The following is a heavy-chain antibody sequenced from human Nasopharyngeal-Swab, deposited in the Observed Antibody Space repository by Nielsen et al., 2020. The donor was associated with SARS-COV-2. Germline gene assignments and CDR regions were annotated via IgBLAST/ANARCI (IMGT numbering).Heavy chain of an antibody. V-gene: IGHV4-34*01. J-gene: IGHJ5*02. CDR1: GGSFSGYY. CDR3: ARNGLDVVVIAMSWFDP. D-gene: IGHD2-21*01. CDR2: INHGGST. Sequence: SETLSLTCAVYGGSFSGYYWSWIRQPPGKGLEWIGEINHGGSTNYNPSLKSRVTISVDTSKNQFSLKLSSVTAADTAVYYCARNGLDVVVIAMSWFDPWGQGTLVTVSS.